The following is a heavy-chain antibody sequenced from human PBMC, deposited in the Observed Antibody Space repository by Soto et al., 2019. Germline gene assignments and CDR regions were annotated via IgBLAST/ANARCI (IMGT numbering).Heavy chain of an antibody. CDR1: GYTFTSYG. V-gene: IGHV1-18*04. J-gene: IGHJ4*02. Sequence: GASVTVSCKASGYTFTSYGISWVRQAPGQGLEWMGWISAYNGNTNYAQKLQGRVTMTTDTSTSTAYMELRSLRSDGTVVYYCATTSSGWSYYFDYWGQGTLVTVSS. CDR2: ISAYNGNT. D-gene: IGHD6-19*01. CDR3: ATTSSGWSYYFDY.